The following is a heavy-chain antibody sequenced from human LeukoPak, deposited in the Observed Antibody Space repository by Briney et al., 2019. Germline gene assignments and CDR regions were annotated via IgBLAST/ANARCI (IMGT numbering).Heavy chain of an antibody. J-gene: IGHJ5*02. Sequence: SETLSLTCTVSGGSISSSSYYWGWIRQPPGKGLEWIGSIYYSGSTYYNPSLKSRVTISVDTSKNQFSLKLSSVTAADTAVYYCARDSSGLPSNWFDPWGQGTLVTVSS. CDR3: ARDSSGLPSNWFDP. CDR1: GGSISSSSYY. V-gene: IGHV4-39*07. D-gene: IGHD6-19*01. CDR2: IYYSGST.